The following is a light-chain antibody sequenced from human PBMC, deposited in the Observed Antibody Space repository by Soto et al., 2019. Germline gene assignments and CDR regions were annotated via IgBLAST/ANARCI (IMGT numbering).Light chain of an antibody. CDR1: QSVSSN. V-gene: IGKV3-15*01. CDR2: GAS. J-gene: IGKJ1*01. CDR3: QQYNNGHRT. Sequence: EIVMTQSPATLSVSPGERATLSCRASQSVSSNLAWYQQKPGQAPRLLIYGASTRATGIPARFIGSGSGTEFTLTISSLQSEDFAVYYCQQYNNGHRTFGQGTKVDIK.